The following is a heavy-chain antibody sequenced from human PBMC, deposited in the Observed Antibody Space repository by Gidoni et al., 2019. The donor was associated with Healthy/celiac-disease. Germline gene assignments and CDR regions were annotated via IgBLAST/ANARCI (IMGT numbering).Heavy chain of an antibody. V-gene: IGHV4-39*07. J-gene: IGHJ5*02. CDR2: IYYSGST. D-gene: IGHD3-10*01. CDR3: ARDIEEGFGDPVGFDP. CDR1: GGSISSSSYD. Sequence: QLQLQESGPGLVKPSETLSLTCPVAGGSISSSSYDWGRIRQPPGKGLEWIGSIYYSGSTYYNPSLKSRVTISVDTSKNQFSLKLSSVTAADTAVYYCARDIEEGFGDPVGFDPWGQGTLVTVSS.